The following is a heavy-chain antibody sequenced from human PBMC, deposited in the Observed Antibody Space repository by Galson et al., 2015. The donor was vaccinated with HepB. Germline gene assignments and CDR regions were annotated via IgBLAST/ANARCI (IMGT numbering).Heavy chain of an antibody. Sequence: SLRLSCAASGFTFSSYSMNWVRQAPGKGLEWVSYISSSSSTIYYADSVKGRFTISRDNAKNSLYLQMNSLRAEDTAVYYCARDQISSSWYSLDYFDYWGQGTLVTVSS. CDR3: ARDQISSSWYSLDYFDY. V-gene: IGHV3-48*01. CDR2: ISSSSSTI. CDR1: GFTFSSYS. D-gene: IGHD6-13*01. J-gene: IGHJ4*02.